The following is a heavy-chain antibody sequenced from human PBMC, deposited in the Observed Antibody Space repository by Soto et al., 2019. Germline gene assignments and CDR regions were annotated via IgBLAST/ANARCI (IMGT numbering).Heavy chain of an antibody. CDR3: ARTPPAWYRPRYHYGMDV. D-gene: IGHD1-26*01. Sequence: VKVSCKASGGTFSSYAISWVRQAPGQGLEWMGGIIPIFGTANYAQKFQGRVTITADESTSTAYMELSSLRSEDTAVYYCARTPPAWYRPRYHYGMDVCGQGTTVTV. CDR2: IIPIFGTA. J-gene: IGHJ6*02. CDR1: GGTFSSYA. V-gene: IGHV1-69*13.